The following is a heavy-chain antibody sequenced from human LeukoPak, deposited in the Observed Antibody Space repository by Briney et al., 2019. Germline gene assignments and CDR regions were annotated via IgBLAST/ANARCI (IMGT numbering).Heavy chain of an antibody. V-gene: IGHV4-59*01. D-gene: IGHD3-22*01. J-gene: IGHJ4*02. CDR2: IYYSGST. Sequence: SETLSLTCTVSGGSISSYYWSWIRQPPGKGLEWIGYIYYSGSTNYNPSLKSRVTISADTSKNQFSLKLSSVTAADTAVYYCASGVLSDYDSSGYYGFDYWGQGTLVTVSS. CDR3: ASGVLSDYDSSGYYGFDY. CDR1: GGSISSYY.